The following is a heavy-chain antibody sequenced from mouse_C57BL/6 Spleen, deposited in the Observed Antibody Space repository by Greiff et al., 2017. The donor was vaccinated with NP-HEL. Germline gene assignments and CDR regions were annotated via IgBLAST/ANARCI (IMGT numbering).Heavy chain of an antibody. Sequence: EVNVVESGGGLVKPGGSLKLSCAASGFTFSDYGMHWVRQAPEKGLEWVAYISSGSSTIYYADTVKGRFTISRDNAKSTLFLQMTSLRSEDTAMYYCARQSNGWYFDVWGTGTTVTVSS. CDR2: ISSGSSTI. J-gene: IGHJ1*03. D-gene: IGHD2-5*01. CDR3: ARQSNGWYFDV. V-gene: IGHV5-17*01. CDR1: GFTFSDYG.